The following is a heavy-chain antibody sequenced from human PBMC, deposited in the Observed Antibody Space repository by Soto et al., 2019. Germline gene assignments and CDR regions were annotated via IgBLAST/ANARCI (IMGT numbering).Heavy chain of an antibody. CDR1: GYSFTTFA. Sequence: GASGKVSCKASGYSFTTFAIHWVRQAPGQGLEWLGWINAGNGNTKSSQKFQGRVTLTSDPSATTAYMELSSLTSEDTAVYFCARIGRFISEAGRYYFYYGLDVWGQGTTVTVSS. D-gene: IGHD6-13*01. CDR2: INAGNGNT. CDR3: ARIGRFISEAGRYYFYYGLDV. J-gene: IGHJ6*02. V-gene: IGHV1-3*01.